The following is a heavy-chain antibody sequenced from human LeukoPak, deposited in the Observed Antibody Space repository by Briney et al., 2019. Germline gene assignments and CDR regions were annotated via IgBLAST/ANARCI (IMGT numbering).Heavy chain of an antibody. CDR2: ISYDGSNK. CDR1: GFTFSSYG. Sequence: GGSLRLSCAASGFTFSSYGMHWVRQAPGKGLEWVAVISYDGSNKYYADSVKGRFTISRDNSKNTLYLQMNSLRAEDTAVYYCASIVENRAFDIWGQGTMVTVSS. V-gene: IGHV3-30*03. J-gene: IGHJ3*02. D-gene: IGHD3-22*01. CDR3: ASIVENRAFDI.